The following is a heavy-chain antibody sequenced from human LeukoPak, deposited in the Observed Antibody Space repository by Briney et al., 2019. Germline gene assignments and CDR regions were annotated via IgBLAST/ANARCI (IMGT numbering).Heavy chain of an antibody. Sequence: SETLPLTCAISGGSISSSNWWSWVRQPPGKGLEWIGEIYYSGSTDYNPTLKSRVTMSIDKSKSHFSLSLTSVTAADTAVYYCARVSKAYDILTGYGRYGIFEYWGQGALVTVSS. CDR1: GGSISSSNW. CDR2: IYYSGST. V-gene: IGHV4-4*02. J-gene: IGHJ4*02. CDR3: ARVSKAYDILTGYGRYGIFEY. D-gene: IGHD3-9*01.